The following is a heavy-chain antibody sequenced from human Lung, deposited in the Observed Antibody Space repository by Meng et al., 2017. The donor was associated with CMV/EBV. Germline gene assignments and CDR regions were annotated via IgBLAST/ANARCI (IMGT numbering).Heavy chain of an antibody. V-gene: IGHV1-46*01. CDR3: AKDSGVWSFDY. CDR2: ISPSGSST. D-gene: IGHD6-19*01. Sequence: SXXVSCKASGFALTKYYMHWVRQAPGQGLEWMGSISPSGSSTHYAQKFQGRVTMTRDTSTSTVYMDLSSLRSEDTAVYYCAKDSGVWSFDYWGQGTLVTVSS. CDR1: GFALTKYY. J-gene: IGHJ4*02.